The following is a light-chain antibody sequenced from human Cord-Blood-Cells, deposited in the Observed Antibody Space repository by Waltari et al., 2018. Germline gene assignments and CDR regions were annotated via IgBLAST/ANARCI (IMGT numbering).Light chain of an antibody. CDR2: GAT. CDR1: QSISSSY. J-gene: IGKJ1*01. CDR3: QQYGSSPPT. V-gene: IGKV3-20*01. Sequence: EIVLTQSPGPLSLSTGERATLSCRASQSISSSYLAWYQQKPGQAPRLLIYGATSMATGTPDRFSGSGSGTNFTLTISRLEPEGFAVYYCQQYGSSPPTFGQGTKVEIK.